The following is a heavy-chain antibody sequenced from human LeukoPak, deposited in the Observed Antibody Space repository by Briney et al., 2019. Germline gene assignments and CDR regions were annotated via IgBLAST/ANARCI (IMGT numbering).Heavy chain of an antibody. CDR2: ISPYNGNT. CDR1: GYTFTSYG. Sequence: ASVKVSCKASGYTFTSYGISWVRQAPGQRLEWMGWISPYNGNTNYAQKLQGGITMTTDTSTSTAYMELRSLRSDDTAVYYCARDSKYYYDTSRWRPPVDYWGQGTLVTVSS. D-gene: IGHD3-22*01. CDR3: ARDSKYYYDTSRWRPPVDY. J-gene: IGHJ4*02. V-gene: IGHV1-18*01.